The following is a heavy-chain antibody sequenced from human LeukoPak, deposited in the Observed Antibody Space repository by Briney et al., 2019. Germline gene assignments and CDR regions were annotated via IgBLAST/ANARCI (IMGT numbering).Heavy chain of an antibody. J-gene: IGHJ4*02. Sequence: GGSLRLSCAASGFTFSSYGMHWVRQAPGKGLEWVAVISYDGSNKYYADSVKGRFTISRDNSKNTLYLQMNSLRAEDTAVYYCAKDRALGGQGYWGQGTLVTVSS. V-gene: IGHV3-30*18. CDR3: AKDRALGGQGY. CDR1: GFTFSSYG. D-gene: IGHD3-16*01. CDR2: ISYDGSNK.